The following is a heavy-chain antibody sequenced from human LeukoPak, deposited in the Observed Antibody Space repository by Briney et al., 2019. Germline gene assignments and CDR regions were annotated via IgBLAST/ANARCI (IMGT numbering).Heavy chain of an antibody. V-gene: IGHV5-51*01. J-gene: IGHJ4*02. CDR2: IYPGDSDT. D-gene: IGHD3-9*01. CDR3: ARSYDSLGFDY. CDR1: GYSFTTYW. Sequence: PGESLQISCKASGYSFTTYWIGWVRQMPGEGLEWMGIIYPGDSDTRYSPSFQGQVTISADKSISTASLQWSSLKASDTAMYYCARSYDSLGFDYWGQGTLVTVSS.